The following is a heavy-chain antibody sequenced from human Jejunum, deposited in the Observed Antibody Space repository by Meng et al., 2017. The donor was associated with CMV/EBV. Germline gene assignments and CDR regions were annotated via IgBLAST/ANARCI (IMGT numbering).Heavy chain of an antibody. CDR2: IYLDDSTT. CDR1: TCW. V-gene: IGHV5-51*01. J-gene: IGHJ6*02. Sequence: TCWIGWVRQMSGKGLEWMGIIYLDDSTTKYSPYFQGQVTFSADKSISTAFMQWRSLKASDTAVYYCAVASRADYYYYGMDVWGQGTRVTVSS. D-gene: IGHD5-12*01. CDR3: AVASRADYYYYGMDV.